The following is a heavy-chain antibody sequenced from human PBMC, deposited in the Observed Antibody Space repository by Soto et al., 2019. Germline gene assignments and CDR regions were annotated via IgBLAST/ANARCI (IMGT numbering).Heavy chain of an antibody. CDR2: IYYSGST. J-gene: IGHJ4*02. D-gene: IGHD6-13*01. V-gene: IGHV4-59*01. CDR3: AREASSSWDYYFDY. Sequence: QVQLQESGPGLVKPSETLSLTCTVSGGSISSYYWSWIRQPPGKGLEWIGYIYYSGSTNYNPSLKSRVTXXVXTXXNQFSLKLSSVTAADTAVYYCAREASSSWDYYFDYWGQGTLVTVSS. CDR1: GGSISSYY.